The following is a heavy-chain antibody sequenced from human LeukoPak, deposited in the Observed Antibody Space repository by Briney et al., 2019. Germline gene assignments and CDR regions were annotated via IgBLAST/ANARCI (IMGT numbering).Heavy chain of an antibody. Sequence: SVKVSCKASGGTFSSYAISWVRQAPGQGLEWMGGIIPIFGTANYAQKFQGRVTITADKSTSTAYMELSSLRSEDTAVYYCAREPYDILTGVRSAFDIWGQGTMVTVSS. CDR2: IIPIFGTA. D-gene: IGHD3-9*01. J-gene: IGHJ3*02. V-gene: IGHV1-69*06. CDR1: GGTFSSYA. CDR3: AREPYDILTGVRSAFDI.